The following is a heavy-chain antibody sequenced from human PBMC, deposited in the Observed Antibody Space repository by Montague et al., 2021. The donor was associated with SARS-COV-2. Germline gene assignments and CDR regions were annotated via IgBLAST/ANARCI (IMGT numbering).Heavy chain of an antibody. CDR1: GDSISTYY. D-gene: IGHD2-15*01. Sequence: SETLSLTCTVSGDSISTYYWSWVRQAPGTGLEWIGYIFYSGSTSXXPSLNSRVTISIDTSKKQFSLKLTSVTAADAAVYFCAREGGTKSSHWWGAFDSWGHGTLVTVSS. CDR2: IFYSGST. CDR3: AREGGTKSSHWWGAFDS. V-gene: IGHV4-59*01. J-gene: IGHJ5*01.